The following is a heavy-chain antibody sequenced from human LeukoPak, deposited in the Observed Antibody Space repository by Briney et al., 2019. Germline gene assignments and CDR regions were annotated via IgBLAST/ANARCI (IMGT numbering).Heavy chain of an antibody. J-gene: IGHJ6*02. Sequence: GGSLRLSCAASGFTFSSYWMSWVRQAPGKGLEWVANIKQDGSEEVYVDSVRGRFTISRDNAKNSLFLQMNTLRAEDTAVYYCARDPYSSTWSYGMDVWGQGTTVTVSS. CDR2: IKQDGSEE. V-gene: IGHV3-7*05. CDR3: ARDPYSSTWSYGMDV. CDR1: GFTFSSYW. D-gene: IGHD6-6*01.